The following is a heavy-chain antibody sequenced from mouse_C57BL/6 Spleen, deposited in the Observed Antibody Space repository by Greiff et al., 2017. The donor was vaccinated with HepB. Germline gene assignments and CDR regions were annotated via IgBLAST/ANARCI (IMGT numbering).Heavy chain of an antibody. CDR2: IDPSDSVT. CDR1: GYTFTSYW. D-gene: IGHD1-1*01. Sequence: VQLQQPGAELVRPGSSVKLSCKASGYTFTSYWMHWVKQRPIQGLEWIGNIDPSDSVTHYNQKFKDKATLTVDKSSSTAYMQLSSLTSEDSAVYYCARSSHYYGSSYGYFDVWGTGTTVTVSS. J-gene: IGHJ1*03. CDR3: ARSSHYYGSSYGYFDV. V-gene: IGHV1-52*01.